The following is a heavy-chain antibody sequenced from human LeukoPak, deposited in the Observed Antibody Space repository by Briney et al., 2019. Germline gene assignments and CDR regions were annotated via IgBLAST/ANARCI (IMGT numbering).Heavy chain of an antibody. CDR3: ARESSGYFY. Sequence: PGGSLRLSCAASGFNFSSCSMNWVRQAPGKGLEWVSSIRSSSSFRYYADSVKGRFTISRDNAKNSLYLQMNSLRAEDTAVYYCARESSGYFYWGQGTLVTVSS. CDR1: GFNFSSCS. CDR2: IRSSSSFR. V-gene: IGHV3-21*01. D-gene: IGHD3-22*01. J-gene: IGHJ4*02.